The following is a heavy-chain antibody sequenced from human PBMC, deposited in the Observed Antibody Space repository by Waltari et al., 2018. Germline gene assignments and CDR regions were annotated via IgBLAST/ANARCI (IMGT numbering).Heavy chain of an antibody. V-gene: IGHV3-23*01. D-gene: IGHD1-20*01. CDR3: AKPFYNWDDPLHS. CDR2: ITVSDET. CDR1: GIIFNNFA. Sequence: EVQLLESGGGLVQPGGSLRLSCAASGIIFNNFAINWVRLAPGRCVDLVAAITVSDETFYADSVMGRFTVSRDTSKNTVYLQMNGLRAEDTAIYYCAKPFYNWDDPLHSWGQGTLVAVSS. J-gene: IGHJ4*02.